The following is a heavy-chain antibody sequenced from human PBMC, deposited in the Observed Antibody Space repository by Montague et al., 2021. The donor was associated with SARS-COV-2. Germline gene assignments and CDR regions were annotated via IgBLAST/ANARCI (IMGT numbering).Heavy chain of an antibody. Sequence: SETLSLTCSFSGGSIRSYYWGWIRLPPGKALEWLGYIYYTGDTTPNPSLKSRVTISVDTSRSQFSLRLTSVTAADTAVYFCARFWSGYVDKWSQGTLVTVSS. CDR1: GGSIRSYY. V-gene: IGHV4-59*01. CDR2: IYYTGDT. D-gene: IGHD3-3*01. J-gene: IGHJ4*02. CDR3: ARFWSGYVDK.